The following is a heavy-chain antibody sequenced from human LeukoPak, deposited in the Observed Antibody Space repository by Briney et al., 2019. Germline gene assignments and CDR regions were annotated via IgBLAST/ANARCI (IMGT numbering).Heavy chain of an antibody. CDR1: GFTLNSYA. D-gene: IGHD1-26*01. J-gene: IGHJ4*02. CDR2: INSSGGRT. Sequence: PGGSLRLSCAAPGFTLNSYAMSWVRQAPGKGLEWVSTINSSGGRTYYADSVKGRFTISRDNSKNTVYLQMNSLRVEDTAVYYCAKDNKANEANGIDYWGQGTLVTVSS. V-gene: IGHV3-23*01. CDR3: AKDNKANEANGIDY.